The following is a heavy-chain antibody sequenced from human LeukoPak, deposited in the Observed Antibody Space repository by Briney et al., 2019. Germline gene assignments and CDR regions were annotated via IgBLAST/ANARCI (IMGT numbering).Heavy chain of an antibody. V-gene: IGHV1-2*02. CDR3: ARGTIRGWAFDI. CDR1: GYTFSGYY. Sequence: ASVKVSCRASGYTFSGYYIHWVRQAPGQGLEWMGWINPNSGGTNYAQMFRGRVTMTRDTSISTVYMELSRLTSDDTAVYYCARGTIRGWAFDIWGQGTMVTVSS. CDR2: INPNSGGT. D-gene: IGHD1-1*01. J-gene: IGHJ3*02.